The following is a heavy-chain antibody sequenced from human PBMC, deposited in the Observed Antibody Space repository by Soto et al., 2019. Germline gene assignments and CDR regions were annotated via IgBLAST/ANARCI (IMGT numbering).Heavy chain of an antibody. CDR1: GDSTSRGDHY. J-gene: IGHJ4*02. D-gene: IGHD2-21*01. CDR3: ARGGGEYDY. V-gene: IGHV4-30-4*08. CDR2: IYYTGST. Sequence: LSLTCTVSGDSTSRGDHYWSWIRQPPGKGLEWIGYIYYTGSTYYNPSLKSRLSISVDTSKNQFSLNLTSVSVADTAVYYCARGGGEYDYWGQGTLVTVSS.